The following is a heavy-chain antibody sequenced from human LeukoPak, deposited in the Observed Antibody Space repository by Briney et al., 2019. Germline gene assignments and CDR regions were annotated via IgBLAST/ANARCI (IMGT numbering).Heavy chain of an antibody. CDR1: GYTFTSYY. D-gene: IGHD6-6*01. V-gene: IGHV1-46*01. CDR2: INPSGGST. CDR3: ARDQGGIAAHTGYFDY. Sequence: GASVKVSCKASGYTFTSYYMHWVRQAPGQGLEWMGIINPSGGSTSYAQKFQGRVTMTRDMSTSTVYMELSSLRSEDTAVYYCARDQGGIAAHTGYFDYWGQGTLVTVSS. J-gene: IGHJ4*02.